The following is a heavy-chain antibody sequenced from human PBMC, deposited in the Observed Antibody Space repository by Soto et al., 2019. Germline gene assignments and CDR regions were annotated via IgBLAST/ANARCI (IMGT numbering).Heavy chain of an antibody. CDR3: TVSGAHYYYTLDA. CDR1: GFIFSASA. CDR2: IRSKANNYAT. Sequence: EVQLVESGGGLVQPGGSLKLSCAASGFIFSASAVHWVRQASGNGLEWIGRIRSKANNYATGYAASVNGRFTISRDDSKNTAYLQGNSLKTEDTAVYYCTVSGAHYYYTLDAWGQGTSVTVSS. D-gene: IGHD3-10*01. V-gene: IGHV3-73*01. J-gene: IGHJ6*02.